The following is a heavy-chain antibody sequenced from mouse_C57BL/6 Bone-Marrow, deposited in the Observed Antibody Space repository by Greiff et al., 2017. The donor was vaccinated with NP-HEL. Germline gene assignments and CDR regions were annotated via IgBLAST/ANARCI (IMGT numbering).Heavy chain of an antibody. J-gene: IGHJ1*03. CDR2: ISNGGGST. Sequence: EVKLMESGGGLVQPGGSLKLSCAASGFTFSDYYMYWVRQTPEKRLEWVAYISNGGGSTYYPDTVKGRFTISRDNAKNTLYLQMSRLKSEDTAMYYCARPHYYARGPRYFDVWGTGTTVTVSS. D-gene: IGHD1-1*01. V-gene: IGHV5-12*01. CDR1: GFTFSDYY. CDR3: ARPHYYARGPRYFDV.